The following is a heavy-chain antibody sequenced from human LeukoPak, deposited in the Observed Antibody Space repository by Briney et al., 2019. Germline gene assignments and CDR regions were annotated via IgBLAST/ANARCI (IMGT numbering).Heavy chain of an antibody. Sequence: GGSLRLPCAASGFTFSSYGMHWVRQAPGKVLEWVAFIRYDGSNKYYADSVKCRFTISRDNSKNTLYLQMNSLRAEDTAVFFCQKEGGIRYFDWLLPYYFDYWGQGTLVTVSS. V-gene: IGHV3-30*02. J-gene: IGHJ4*02. D-gene: IGHD3-9*01. CDR2: IRYDGSNK. CDR3: QKEGGIRYFDWLLPYYFDY. CDR1: GFTFSSYG.